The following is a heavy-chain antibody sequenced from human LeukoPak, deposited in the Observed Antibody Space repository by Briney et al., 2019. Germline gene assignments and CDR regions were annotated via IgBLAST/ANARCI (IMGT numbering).Heavy chain of an antibody. CDR2: ISAYNGNT. CDR3: ARDGWKYSSSSSFDY. CDR1: GYTFTSYG. V-gene: IGHV1-18*01. J-gene: IGHJ4*02. Sequence: ASVKVSCKASGYTFTSYGISWVRQAPGQGLEWIGWISAYNGNTNYAQKLQGRVTMTTDTSTSTAYMELRSLRSDDTAVYYCARDGWKYSSSSSFDYWGQGTLVTVSS. D-gene: IGHD6-6*01.